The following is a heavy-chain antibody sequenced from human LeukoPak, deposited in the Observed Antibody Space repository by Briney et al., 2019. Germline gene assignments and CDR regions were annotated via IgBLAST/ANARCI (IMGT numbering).Heavy chain of an antibody. Sequence: PGGSLRLSCAASGFTFSSYWMSWVRQAPGKGLEWVANIKQDGSEKYYVDSVKGRFTISRDNAKSSLYLQMNSLRAEDTAVYYCARGYYYDSSGYYQGYFDYWGQGTLVTVSS. CDR3: ARGYYYDSSGYYQGYFDY. CDR1: GFTFSSYW. CDR2: IKQDGSEK. J-gene: IGHJ4*02. D-gene: IGHD3-22*01. V-gene: IGHV3-7*01.